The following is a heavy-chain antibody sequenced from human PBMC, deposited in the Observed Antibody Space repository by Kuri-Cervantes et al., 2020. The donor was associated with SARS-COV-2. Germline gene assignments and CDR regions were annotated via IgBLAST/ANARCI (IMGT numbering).Heavy chain of an antibody. Sequence: SETLSLTCAAYGGSFSGYYWSWIRQPPGKGLEWIGEINHSGSTNYNPSLKSRVTISVDTSKNQFSPKLSSVTAADTAVYYCASIVVVPAASGYYYYYGMDVWGQGTTVTVSS. J-gene: IGHJ6*02. V-gene: IGHV4-34*01. CDR3: ASIVVVPAASGYYYYYGMDV. CDR2: INHSGST. CDR1: GGSFSGYY. D-gene: IGHD2-2*01.